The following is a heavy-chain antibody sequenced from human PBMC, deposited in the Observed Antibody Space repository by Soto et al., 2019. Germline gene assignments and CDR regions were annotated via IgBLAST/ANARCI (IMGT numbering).Heavy chain of an antibody. CDR1: GFTFSNAW. J-gene: IGHJ4*02. D-gene: IGHD6-19*01. V-gene: IGHV3-15*01. Sequence: GGSLRLSCAASGFTFSNAWMSWVRQAPGKGLEWVGRIKSKTDGGTTDYAAPVKGRFTISRDDSKNTLYLQMNSLKTEDTAVYYCTTDLTELYSSGWYHFEGSLDYWGQGTLVTVSS. CDR3: TTDLTELYSSGWYHFEGSLDY. CDR2: IKSKTDGGTT.